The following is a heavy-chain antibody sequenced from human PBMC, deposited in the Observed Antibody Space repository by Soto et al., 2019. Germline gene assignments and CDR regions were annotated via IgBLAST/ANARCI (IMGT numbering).Heavy chain of an antibody. J-gene: IGHJ4*02. V-gene: IGHV3-23*01. CDR1: GFTFSSYA. Sequence: GGSLRLSCAASGFTFSSYAMSWVRQAPGKGLEWVSAISGSGGSTYYADSVKGRFTISRDNSKNTLYLQMNSLRAEDTAVYYCAKDPSPRHMVRGDPIALGDYWGQGTLVTVSS. D-gene: IGHD3-10*01. CDR2: ISGSGGST. CDR3: AKDPSPRHMVRGDPIALGDY.